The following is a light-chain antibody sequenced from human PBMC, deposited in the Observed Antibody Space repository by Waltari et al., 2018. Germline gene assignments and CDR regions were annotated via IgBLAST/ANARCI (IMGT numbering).Light chain of an antibody. CDR3: MQALQTPYT. J-gene: IGKJ2*01. Sequence: DIVMTQSPLSLPVTPGEPASISCRSSQSLLHSNGHNSLDWYLQMPGQSPHPLIYLGSNRASGVPDRFSGSGSGTDFTLKISRVEAEDVGIYYCMQALQTPYTFGQGTKLEIK. CDR1: QSLLHSNGHNS. CDR2: LGS. V-gene: IGKV2-28*01.